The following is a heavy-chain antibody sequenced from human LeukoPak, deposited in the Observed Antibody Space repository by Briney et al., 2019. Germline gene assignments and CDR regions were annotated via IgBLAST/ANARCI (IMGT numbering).Heavy chain of an antibody. J-gene: IGHJ6*03. CDR1: GFTFSSYW. CDR3: ARALYMDV. V-gene: IGHV3-7*01. Sequence: GGSLRLSCAPSGFTFSSYWMSWVRKAPGKGLEWVANIKQDGSEKYYVDSVKGRFTISRDNAKNSLYLQMNSLRAEDTAVYYCARALYMDVWGKGTTVTVSS. CDR2: IKQDGSEK.